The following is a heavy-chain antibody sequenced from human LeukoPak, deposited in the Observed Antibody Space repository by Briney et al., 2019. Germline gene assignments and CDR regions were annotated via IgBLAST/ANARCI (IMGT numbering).Heavy chain of an antibody. J-gene: IGHJ6*03. V-gene: IGHV4-34*01. Sequence: SETLSLTCAVYGGSFSDSYWTWIRQRPGKGLEWIGEIHHSGTTNFNPSLQSRVSISVDTAKNQFLLRVASMTAADTALYYCARGRKVSGVRRINWARHENYFFYYIDVWGKGTSVSVSS. D-gene: IGHD1-14*01. CDR2: IHHSGTT. CDR3: ARGRKVSGVRRINWARHENYFFYYIDV. CDR1: GGSFSDSY.